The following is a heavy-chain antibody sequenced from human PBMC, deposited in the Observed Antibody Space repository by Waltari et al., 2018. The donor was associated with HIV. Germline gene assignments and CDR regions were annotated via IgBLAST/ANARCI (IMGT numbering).Heavy chain of an antibody. J-gene: IGHJ4*02. V-gene: IGHV3-33*01. CDR3: ARGYSSSRWIPLYH. CDR2: FWSDGAEI. CDR1: GFTFSNFS. Sequence: QVKLVESGGGVVQPGTSLTLSCAVSGFTFSNFSVHWVVQSPGNRLDWLAVFWSDGAEISYADSVKGRFTISKDSSQKTLYLHLTSLRAEDTALYYCARGYSSSRWIPLYHWGRGTLVTVSS. D-gene: IGHD6-6*01.